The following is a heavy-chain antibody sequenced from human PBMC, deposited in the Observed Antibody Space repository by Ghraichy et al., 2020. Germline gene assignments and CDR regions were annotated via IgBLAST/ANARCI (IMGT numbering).Heavy chain of an antibody. D-gene: IGHD3-10*01. CDR2: ISYDGSNK. CDR1: GFTFSSYA. J-gene: IGHJ6*03. V-gene: IGHV3-30-3*01. Sequence: GGSLRLSCAASGFTFSSYAMHWVRQAPGKGLEWVSVISYDGSNKYYADSVKGRFTFSRDNSKNTLYLQMNSLRAEDTAVYYCARDFSGGGSGDYYYYMDVWGKGTTVTVSS. CDR3: ARDFSGGGSGDYYYYMDV.